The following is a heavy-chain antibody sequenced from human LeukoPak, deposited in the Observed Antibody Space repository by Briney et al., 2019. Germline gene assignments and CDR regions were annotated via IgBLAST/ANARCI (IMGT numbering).Heavy chain of an antibody. CDR3: AKEPGGIAARYYFDY. V-gene: IGHV3-30*18. D-gene: IGHD6-6*01. CDR1: GFTFSSYG. J-gene: IGHJ4*02. CDR2: ISYDGSNK. Sequence: GGSLRLSCAASGFTFSSYGMHWVRQAPGKGLEWVAVISYDGSNKYYADSVKGRLTISRDNSKNTLYLQMNSLRAEDTAVYYCAKEPGGIAARYYFDYWGQGTLVTVSS.